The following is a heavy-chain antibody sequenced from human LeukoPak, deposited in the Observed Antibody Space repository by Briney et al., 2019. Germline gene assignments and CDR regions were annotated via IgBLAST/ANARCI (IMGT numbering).Heavy chain of an antibody. CDR2: ISSSSSTI. CDR3: ARLEASGYSYGYDY. CDR1: GFTFSNAW. J-gene: IGHJ4*02. V-gene: IGHV3-48*01. D-gene: IGHD5-18*01. Sequence: GGSLRLSCAASGFTFSNAWMNWVRQAPGKGLEWVSYISSSSSTIYYEDSVKGRFTISRDNAKNSLYLQMNSLRAEDTAVYYCARLEASGYSYGYDYWGQGTLVTVSS.